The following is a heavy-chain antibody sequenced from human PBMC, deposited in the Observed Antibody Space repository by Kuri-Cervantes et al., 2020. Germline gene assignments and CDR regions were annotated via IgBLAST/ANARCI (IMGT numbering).Heavy chain of an antibody. CDR2: ISSSGSNI. V-gene: IGHV3-11*01. J-gene: IGHJ6*03. CDR3: ARDGPGRSYYYYYMDV. Sequence: GGSLRLSCAASGFTFSDYYMSWIRQAPGKGLEWVSYISSSGSNIYYADSVKGRFTISRDNAKNSLYLQMNSLRAEDTAVYYCARDGPGRSYYYYYMDVWGKGTTVTVSS. CDR1: GFTFSDYY.